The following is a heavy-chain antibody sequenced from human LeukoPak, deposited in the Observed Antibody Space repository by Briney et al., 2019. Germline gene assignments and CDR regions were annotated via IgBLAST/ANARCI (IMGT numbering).Heavy chain of an antibody. Sequence: GGSLRLSCTASGFAFSNYWIHWVRQPPGKGLVWVSRINNDGGGTIYADSVRGRFTISRDNAKNTLYLQMNSLGAEDTAVYYCARGGYNHAFDIWGQGTVVTVSS. D-gene: IGHD5-24*01. CDR2: INNDGGGT. V-gene: IGHV3-74*01. CDR3: ARGGYNHAFDI. J-gene: IGHJ3*02. CDR1: GFAFSNYW.